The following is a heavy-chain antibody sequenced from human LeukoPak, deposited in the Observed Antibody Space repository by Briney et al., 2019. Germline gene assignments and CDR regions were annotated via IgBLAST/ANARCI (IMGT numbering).Heavy chain of an antibody. CDR1: GFTFSSYA. D-gene: IGHD6-19*01. V-gene: IGHV3-30-3*01. J-gene: IGHJ4*02. CDR2: ISYDGSNK. CDR3: ATEVAGTLHWVY. Sequence: GGSLRLSCAASGFTFSSYAMHWVRQAPGKGLEWVAVISYDGSNKYYADSVKGRFTISRDNSKNTLYLQMNSLRAEDTAVYYCATEVAGTLHWVYRGQGTLVTVSS.